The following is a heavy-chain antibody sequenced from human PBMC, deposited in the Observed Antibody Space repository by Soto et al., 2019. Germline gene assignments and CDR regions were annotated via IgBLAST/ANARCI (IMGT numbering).Heavy chain of an antibody. J-gene: IGHJ3*02. CDR2: IWYDGSNK. CDR3: ARDLSGDYGALDT. D-gene: IGHD4-17*01. V-gene: IGHV3-33*08. Sequence: GGSLRLSCAASGFTFRSYGMHWVRQAPGKGLEWVAVIWYDGSNKVYADSVKGRFTISRDNSKNTLYLQMNSLRAEDTAVYYCARDLSGDYGALDTWGQGTMVTVSS. CDR1: GFTFRSYG.